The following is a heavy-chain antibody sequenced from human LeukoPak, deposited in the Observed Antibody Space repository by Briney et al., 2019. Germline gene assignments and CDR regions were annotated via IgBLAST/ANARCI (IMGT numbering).Heavy chain of an antibody. CDR2: IYHSGST. D-gene: IGHD6-6*01. V-gene: IGHV4-38-2*02. Sequence: SETLSLTCTVSGYSISSGYYWGWIRQPPGKGLEWIGSIYHSGSTYYNPSLKSRVTISVDTSKNQFSLKLSSVTAADTAVYYCAIAARPWYFDLWGRGTLVTVSS. CDR3: AIAARPWYFDL. J-gene: IGHJ2*01. CDR1: GYSISSGYY.